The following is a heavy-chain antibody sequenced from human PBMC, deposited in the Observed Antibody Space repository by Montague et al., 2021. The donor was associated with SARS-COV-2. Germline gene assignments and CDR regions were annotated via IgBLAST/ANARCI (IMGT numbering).Heavy chain of an antibody. D-gene: IGHD3-10*01. CDR3: ARGMIRGVTTPFDY. CDR1: SGPIISSGYY. J-gene: IGHJ4*02. Sequence: SETLSLTCSVPSGPIISSGYYWGWIRQPPGKELEWIGNIYYSGTTYYNPSLQSRGTISVDTSKNHLSLRLSSVTAADTAVYFCARGMIRGVTTPFDYWGQGSQVTVSS. CDR2: IYYSGTT. V-gene: IGHV4-39*02.